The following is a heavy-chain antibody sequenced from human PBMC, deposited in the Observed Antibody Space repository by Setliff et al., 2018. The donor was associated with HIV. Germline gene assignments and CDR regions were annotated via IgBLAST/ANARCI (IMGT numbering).Heavy chain of an antibody. Sequence: GGSLRLSCAASGFAFRNYIFHWVRQAPGKGLEWVAIISSDGSDKNYADSVKGRFTVSRDNSRNTLFLQMNSLRSEDTAVYYCAKEDQRVTSVDYWGQGTPVTVSS. CDR2: ISSDGSDK. CDR3: AKEDQRVTSVDY. CDR1: GFAFRNYI. J-gene: IGHJ4*02. V-gene: IGHV3-30*01. D-gene: IGHD2-2*01.